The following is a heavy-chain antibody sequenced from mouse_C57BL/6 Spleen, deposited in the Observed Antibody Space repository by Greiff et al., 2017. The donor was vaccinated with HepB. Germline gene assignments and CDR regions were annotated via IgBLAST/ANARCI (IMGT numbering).Heavy chain of an antibody. CDR3: ARRVHYYGSSYGYFDV. CDR2: ISSGGSYT. Sequence: EVNVVESGGDLVKPGGSLKLSCAASGFTFSSYGMSWVRQTPDKRLEWVATISSGGSYTYYPDSVKGRFTISRDNAKNTLYLQMSSLKSEDTAMYYCARRVHYYGSSYGYFDVWGTGTTVTVSS. V-gene: IGHV5-6*02. CDR1: GFTFSSYG. J-gene: IGHJ1*03. D-gene: IGHD1-1*01.